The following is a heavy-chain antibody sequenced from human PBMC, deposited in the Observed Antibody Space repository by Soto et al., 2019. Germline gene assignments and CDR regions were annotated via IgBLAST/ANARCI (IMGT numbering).Heavy chain of an antibody. CDR1: GFSFSNYG. D-gene: IGHD6-19*01. Sequence: EVPLLESGGDLVQPGGSLRLSCVASGFSFSNYGMSWVRQAPGKGLEWVATISGSGSSTYYADSVKGRFTISRDNSENTLSLQMKSLRAEDTAVYYCAKAPAGYSSGWYYFDYWGQGTLVTVSS. V-gene: IGHV3-23*01. CDR3: AKAPAGYSSGWYYFDY. J-gene: IGHJ4*02. CDR2: ISGSGSST.